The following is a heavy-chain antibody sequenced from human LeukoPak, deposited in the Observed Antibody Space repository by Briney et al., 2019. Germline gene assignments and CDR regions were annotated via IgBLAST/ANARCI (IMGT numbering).Heavy chain of an antibody. CDR1: AFTFSSYW. Sequence: PGGCLRLSCAASAFTFSSYWVHWVRQAPWKGLVWVSRINSDGSSTSYADSVKGRFTISRDNAKNTLYLQMNSLRAEDTAVYYCARDGGLSPHPSFDYWGQGTLVTVSS. V-gene: IGHV3-74*01. J-gene: IGHJ4*02. CDR3: ARDGGLSPHPSFDY. D-gene: IGHD3-16*02. CDR2: INSDGSST.